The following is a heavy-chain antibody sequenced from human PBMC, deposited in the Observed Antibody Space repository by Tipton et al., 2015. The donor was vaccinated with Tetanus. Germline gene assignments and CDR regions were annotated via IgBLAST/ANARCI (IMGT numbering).Heavy chain of an antibody. CDR1: GGPISNYY. CDR3: AREDVYYHDGSGFYAFDI. V-gene: IGHV4-4*07. CDR2: IYVTGAI. Sequence: TLSLTCSVSGGPISNYYWNWIRQPAGKGLEWIGRIYVTGAINYSPALQSRVTMSVDTAKNQFSLRLSSVTAADAAMYYCAREDVYYHDGSGFYAFDIWGRGTMVAVSS. J-gene: IGHJ3*02. D-gene: IGHD3-22*01.